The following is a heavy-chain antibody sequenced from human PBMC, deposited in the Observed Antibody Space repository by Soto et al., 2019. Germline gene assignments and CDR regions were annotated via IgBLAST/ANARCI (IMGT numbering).Heavy chain of an antibody. CDR3: ARVAVDMATIHVLDY. CDR2: ISYDGSNK. V-gene: IGHV3-30-3*01. J-gene: IGHJ4*02. Sequence: QVQLVESGGGVVQPGRSLRLSCAASGFTFSSYAMHWVRQAPGKGLEWVAVISYDGSNKYYADSVKGRFTISRDNSKNTLYLQMNSLRAEDTAVYYCARVAVDMATIHVLDYWGQGTLVTVSS. D-gene: IGHD5-12*01. CDR1: GFTFSSYA.